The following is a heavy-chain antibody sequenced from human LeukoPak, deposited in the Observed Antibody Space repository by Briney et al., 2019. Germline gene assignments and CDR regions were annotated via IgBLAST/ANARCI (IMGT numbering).Heavy chain of an antibody. CDR2: INVNIGGA. V-gene: IGHV1-2*02. J-gene: IGHJ6*02. CDR3: ARDILGRSNGGSNYFGMEV. CDR1: GYTFTGYY. D-gene: IGHD2-15*01. Sequence: ASVKVSCKASGYTFTGYYMHWVRQAPGQGLEWMGCINVNIGGAHYAQKFQDRLSMTRDTSINTAYMELSSLRSDDTAVYYCARDILGRSNGGSNYFGMEVWGQGTTVTVSS.